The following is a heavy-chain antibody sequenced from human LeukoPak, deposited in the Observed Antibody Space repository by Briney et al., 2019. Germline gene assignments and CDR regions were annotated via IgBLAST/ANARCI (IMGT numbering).Heavy chain of an antibody. CDR3: AREVMVRGEYGFDY. V-gene: IGHV3-21*01. CDR1: GFTFSTYS. J-gene: IGHJ4*02. D-gene: IGHD3-10*01. CDR2: ISSSSSYI. Sequence: RGSLRLSCAASGFTFSTYSMNWARQAPRKGLEWVSSISSSSSYIYYADSVKGRFTISRDNAKNSRYLQMNSLGAEDTDVYYCAREVMVRGEYGFDYWGQGTLVTVSS.